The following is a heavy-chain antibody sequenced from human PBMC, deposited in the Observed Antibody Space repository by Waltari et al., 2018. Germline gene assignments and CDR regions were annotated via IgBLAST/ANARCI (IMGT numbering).Heavy chain of an antibody. CDR2: IDPSDSYT. CDR1: EFSFTNYL. Sequence: EVQLVQSGAEVKKPGESLRISCKGSEFSFTNYLISWVRQMPGKGLEWMGRIDPSDSYTNYSPSFQGHVTISADKSISTAYLQWSSLKASDTAMYYCARHSSSPFDYWGQGTLVTVSS. J-gene: IGHJ4*02. CDR3: ARHSSSPFDY. V-gene: IGHV5-10-1*03. D-gene: IGHD6-6*01.